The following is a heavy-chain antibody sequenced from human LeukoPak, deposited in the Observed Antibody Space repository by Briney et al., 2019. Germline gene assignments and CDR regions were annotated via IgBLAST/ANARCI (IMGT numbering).Heavy chain of an antibody. V-gene: IGHV4-30-2*01. CDR1: GDSISTSGHY. CDR2: IFYSGST. CDR3: ARGPLAIDH. Sequence: PSQTLSLTCTVSGDSISTSGHYWGWIRQPPGKGLEWIGYIFYSGSTYYNPSLKSRVTMSVDRSKNQISLKLSSLSAADTAMYYCARGPLAIDHWGQGTLVIVSS. J-gene: IGHJ4*02.